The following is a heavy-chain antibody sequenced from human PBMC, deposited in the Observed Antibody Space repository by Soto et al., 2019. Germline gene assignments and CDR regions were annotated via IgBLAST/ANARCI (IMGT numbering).Heavy chain of an antibody. V-gene: IGHV3-23*01. D-gene: IGHD3-22*01. J-gene: IGHJ4*02. Sequence: HPGGSLRLSCAASGFTFSSYAMSWVRQAPGKGLEWVSAISGSGGSTYYADSVKGRFTISRDNSKNTLYLQMNSLRDEDTAVYYCAKDGRSYYYDSSGYYSFDYWGQGT. CDR3: AKDGRSYYYDSSGYYSFDY. CDR2: ISGSGGST. CDR1: GFTFSSYA.